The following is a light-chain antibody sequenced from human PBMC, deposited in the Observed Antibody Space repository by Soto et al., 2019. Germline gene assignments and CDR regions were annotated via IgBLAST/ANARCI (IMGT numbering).Light chain of an antibody. J-gene: IGKJ1*01. CDR2: GAS. CDR1: QSVSSSY. CDR3: QQYGSSPWT. Sequence: EIVLTQSPGTLSLSPGERATLSCRASQSVSSSYLAWYQQKPGQAPRLLIYGASSRATGIPDRFSGSGSGTDFTLTISRLEPEDFAVYYCQQYGSSPWTFGQGTKLPIK. V-gene: IGKV3-20*01.